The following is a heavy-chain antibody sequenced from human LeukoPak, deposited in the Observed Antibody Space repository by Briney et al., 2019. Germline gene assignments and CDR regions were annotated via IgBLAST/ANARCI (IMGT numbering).Heavy chain of an antibody. CDR3: ARENRKVVTYVNYYYYYGMDV. D-gene: IGHD3-22*01. Sequence: GGSLRLSCAASGFTFSSYSMNWVRQAPGKGLEWVSSISSSSSYIYYADSVKGRFTISRDNAKNSLYLQMNSLRAEDTAVYYCARENRKVVTYVNYYYYYGMDVWGQGTTVTVSS. V-gene: IGHV3-21*01. J-gene: IGHJ6*02. CDR1: GFTFSSYS. CDR2: ISSSSSYI.